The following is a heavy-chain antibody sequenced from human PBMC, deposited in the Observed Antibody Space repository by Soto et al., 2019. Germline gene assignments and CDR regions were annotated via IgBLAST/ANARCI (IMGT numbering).Heavy chain of an antibody. Sequence: SESLSLTCTVSGVSISSYYSTWFRQPAGKGLEWIGRIYTSGSTNYNPSLKSRVTMSVDTSKNQFSLKLSSVTAADTAVYYCARSGGSSWYYFDYWGQGTLVTVSS. D-gene: IGHD6-13*01. CDR3: ARSGGSSWYYFDY. J-gene: IGHJ4*02. CDR2: IYTSGST. V-gene: IGHV4-4*07. CDR1: GVSISSYY.